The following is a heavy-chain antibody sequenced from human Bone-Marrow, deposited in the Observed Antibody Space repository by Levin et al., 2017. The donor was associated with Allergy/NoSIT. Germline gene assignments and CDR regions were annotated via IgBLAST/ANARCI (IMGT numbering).Heavy chain of an antibody. CDR3: ARPTLAGLTVTTGGGAFDI. J-gene: IGHJ3*02. CDR1: GFTFSSYA. V-gene: IGHV3-30-3*01. CDR2: ISYDGSNK. Sequence: GESLKISCAASGFTFSSYAMHWVRQAPGKGLEWVAVISYDGSNKYYADSVKGRFTISRDNSKNTLYLQMNSLRAEDTAVYYCARPTLAGLTVTTGGGAFDIWGQGTMVTVSS. D-gene: IGHD4-17*01.